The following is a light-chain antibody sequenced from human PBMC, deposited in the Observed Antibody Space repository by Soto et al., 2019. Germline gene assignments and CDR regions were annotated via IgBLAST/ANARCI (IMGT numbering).Light chain of an antibody. V-gene: IGKV3-20*01. CDR1: QSVSSSY. J-gene: IGKJ4*01. CDR2: GAS. Sequence: EIVLTQSPGTLSLSPGERATLSCRASQSVSSSYLAWYQQKPGQAPRLLIYGASSRATGIPDRFSGSGSGTDFTLTIGSLQSEDFGVYFCQQYDNWPLTFGGGTKVDIK. CDR3: QQYDNWPLT.